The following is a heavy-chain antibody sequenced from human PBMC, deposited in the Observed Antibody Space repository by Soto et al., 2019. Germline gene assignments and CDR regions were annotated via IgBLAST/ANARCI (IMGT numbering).Heavy chain of an antibody. D-gene: IGHD3-16*02. CDR3: ASGELSSRPDY. CDR2: INHSGST. CDR1: GGSFSGYY. J-gene: IGHJ4*02. Sequence: QVQLQQWGAGLLKPSETLSLTCAVYGGSFSGYYWSWIRPPPGKGLEWIGEINHSGSTNYNPSLKRRVTISVDTSKNQFSLKLSSVTAADTAVYYCASGELSSRPDYWGQGTLFTVSS. V-gene: IGHV4-34*01.